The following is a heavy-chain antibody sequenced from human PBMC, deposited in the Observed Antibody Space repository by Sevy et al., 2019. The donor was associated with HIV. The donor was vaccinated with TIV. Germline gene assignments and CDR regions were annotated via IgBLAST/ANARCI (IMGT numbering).Heavy chain of an antibody. V-gene: IGHV1-69*13. CDR3: ARAPLAYSSSSGRYYYYYGMDV. CDR2: IIPIFGTA. CDR1: GGTFSSYA. J-gene: IGHJ6*02. Sequence: ASVKVSCKASGGTFSSYAISWVRQAPGQGLEWMGGIIPIFGTANYAQKFQGRVTITADESTSTAYMELSSLRSEDTAVYYCARAPLAYSSSSGRYYYYYGMDVWGQGTTVTVSS. D-gene: IGHD6-6*01.